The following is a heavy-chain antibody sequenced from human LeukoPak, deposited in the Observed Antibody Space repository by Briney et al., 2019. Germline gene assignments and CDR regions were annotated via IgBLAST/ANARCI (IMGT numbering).Heavy chain of an antibody. D-gene: IGHD5-18*01. CDR3: ARDRWGYSYGGD. CDR2: IKEDGSKK. Sequence: GGSLRLSCAASGFTFNSYWMSWVRQAPGKGLEWVANIKEDGSKKYYVDSVKGRFTLSRDNAKNPLYRQMNSLRAEDTALYYCARDRWGYSYGGDWGQGTLVTVSS. J-gene: IGHJ4*02. V-gene: IGHV3-7*01. CDR1: GFTFNSYW.